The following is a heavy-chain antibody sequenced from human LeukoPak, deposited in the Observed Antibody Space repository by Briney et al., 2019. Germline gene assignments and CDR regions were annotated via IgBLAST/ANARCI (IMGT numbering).Heavy chain of an antibody. D-gene: IGHD2-2*01. CDR2: IIGSGGNT. Sequence: GGSLRLSCVASGFTFSSYAMNWVRQAPGKGLGGLEWVSSIIGSGGNTYFADSVKGRFTISRDNSKNTVYLQMNSLRDEDTAVYYCAKDLIYCSSTSCRSWRIEYFQHWGQGTLVTVSS. CDR1: GFTFSSYA. V-gene: IGHV3-23*01. CDR3: AKDLIYCSSTSCRSWRIEYFQH. J-gene: IGHJ1*01.